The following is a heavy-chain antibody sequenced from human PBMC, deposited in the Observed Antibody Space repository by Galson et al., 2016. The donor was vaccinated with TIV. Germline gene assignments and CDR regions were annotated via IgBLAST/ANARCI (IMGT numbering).Heavy chain of an antibody. J-gene: IGHJ4*02. Sequence: SLRLSCAASGFTFRSYTMSWVRQAPGKGLEWVSAITTTVPNTYYADSLKGRFTISRDNAKNSLFLQMNSLRVEDTGVHYCVRAGSGWYELDYWGQGTLVTVSS. CDR2: ITTTVPNT. CDR3: VRAGSGWYELDY. D-gene: IGHD6-19*01. CDR1: GFTFRSYT. V-gene: IGHV3-21*01.